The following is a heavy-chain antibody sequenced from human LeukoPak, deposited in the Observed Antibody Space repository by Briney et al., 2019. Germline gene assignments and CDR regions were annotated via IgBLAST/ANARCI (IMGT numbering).Heavy chain of an antibody. J-gene: IGHJ5*02. D-gene: IGHD3-10*02. Sequence: PGRSLRLSCAASGFTFSSYGMHWVSQAPGKGLEWVAVISYDGSNKYYADSVKGRFTISRDNSKNTLYLQMNSLRAEDTAVYYCAKDKGMFPWGQGTLVTVSS. V-gene: IGHV3-30*18. CDR3: AKDKGMFP. CDR1: GFTFSSYG. CDR2: ISYDGSNK.